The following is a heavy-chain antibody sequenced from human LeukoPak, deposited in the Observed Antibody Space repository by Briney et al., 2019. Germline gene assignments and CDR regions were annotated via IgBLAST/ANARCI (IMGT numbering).Heavy chain of an antibody. CDR2: INGDGSST. J-gene: IGHJ4*02. D-gene: IGHD1-1*01. V-gene: IGHV3-74*01. Sequence: GGSLRLSCAASGFNFRNYWMHWVRQAPGKGLVWVSRINGDGSSTIYADSVKGRFTISRDNAENTLYLQINSLRAEDTAVYYCATDEAATGRLDYWGQGTLVTDSS. CDR1: GFNFRNYW. CDR3: ATDEAATGRLDY.